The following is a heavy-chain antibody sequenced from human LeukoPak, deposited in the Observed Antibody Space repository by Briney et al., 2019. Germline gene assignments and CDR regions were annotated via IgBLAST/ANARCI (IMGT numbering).Heavy chain of an antibody. CDR2: ISGSGGSA. D-gene: IGHD3-16*02. V-gene: IGHV3-23*01. CDR3: AKSYRLLLPFDY. J-gene: IGHJ4*02. CDR1: GFTFSSYA. Sequence: SGGSLRLSCAASGFTFSSYAMSWVRQAPGKGLEWVSAISGSGGSAYYADSVKGRFTISRDNSKNTLYLQMNSLRAEDTAVYYCAKSYRLLLPFDYWGQGTLVTVSS.